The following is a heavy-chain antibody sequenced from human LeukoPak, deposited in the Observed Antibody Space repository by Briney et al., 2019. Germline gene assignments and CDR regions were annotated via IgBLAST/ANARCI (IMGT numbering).Heavy chain of an antibody. CDR2: IKSKTDGGTT. CDR3: TTGRLSVTIFGVVTMTDY. J-gene: IGHJ4*02. V-gene: IGHV3-15*01. CDR1: GFTFSNAW. Sequence: PGGSLRLSCAASGFTFSNAWMSWVRQAPGKGLEWVGRIKSKTDGGTTDYAAPVKGRFTISRDDSKNTLYLQMNSLKTEDTAVYYCTTGRLSVTIFGVVTMTDYWGQGTLVTVSS. D-gene: IGHD3-3*01.